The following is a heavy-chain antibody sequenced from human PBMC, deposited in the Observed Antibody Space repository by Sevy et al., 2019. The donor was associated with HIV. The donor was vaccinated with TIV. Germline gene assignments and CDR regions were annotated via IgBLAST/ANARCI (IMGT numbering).Heavy chain of an antibody. CDR2: ISSSSSTI. CDR1: GFTFSSYS. Sequence: GESLKISCAASGFTFSSYSMNWVRQAPGKGLEWVSYISSSSSTIYYADSVKGRFTISRDNAKNSLYLQMNSLRAEDTAVYYCARTSALGLHLGEPFDYWGQGTLVTVSS. J-gene: IGHJ4*02. D-gene: IGHD3-16*01. CDR3: ARTSALGLHLGEPFDY. V-gene: IGHV3-48*01.